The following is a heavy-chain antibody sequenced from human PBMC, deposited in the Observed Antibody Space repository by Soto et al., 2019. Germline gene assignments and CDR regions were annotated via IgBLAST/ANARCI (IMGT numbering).Heavy chain of an antibody. CDR2: IYYSGST. J-gene: IGHJ6*02. Sequence: QVQLQESGPGLVKSSQTLSLTCTVSGGSISSDGNYWSWIRQHPGKGLEWIGDIYYSGSTYYKPSLKSRVTISVDTSKTQFSLKLNSVTAADTAVYYCARARMVRGIIYYYGMDVWGQGTTVTVSS. CDR3: ARARMVRGIIYYYGMDV. CDR1: GGSISSDGNY. D-gene: IGHD3-10*01. V-gene: IGHV4-31*03.